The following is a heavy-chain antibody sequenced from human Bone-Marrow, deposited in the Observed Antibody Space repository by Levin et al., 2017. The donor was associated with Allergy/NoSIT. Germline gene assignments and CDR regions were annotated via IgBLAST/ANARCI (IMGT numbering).Heavy chain of an antibody. Sequence: RASVKVSCEASGYTFTNFWIAWVRQKPGEGLEWMGIVYPNDSDTRYGPSFQGQVTISADRSTSTAYLRWHSLKASDTGVYYCARAGVGSLTTVTGFGYWGQGTLVTVSS. V-gene: IGHV5-51*01. D-gene: IGHD4-17*01. J-gene: IGHJ4*02. CDR2: VYPNDSDT. CDR1: GYTFTNFW. CDR3: ARAGVGSLTTVTGFGY.